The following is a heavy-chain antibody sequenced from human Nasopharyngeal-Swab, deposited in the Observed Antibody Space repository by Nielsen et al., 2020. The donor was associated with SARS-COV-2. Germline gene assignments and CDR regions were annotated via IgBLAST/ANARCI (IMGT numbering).Heavy chain of an antibody. D-gene: IGHD3-10*01. CDR2: IYDSGRT. Sequence: WIRQPPGKGLEWIGSIYDSGRTYYNPSLKSRVTISVDTSKNQFSLNLSSVTAADTAVYYCARVVMVRGVSYYCYMDVWGKGTTVTVSS. V-gene: IGHV4-39*07. J-gene: IGHJ6*03. CDR3: ARVVMVRGVSYYCYMDV.